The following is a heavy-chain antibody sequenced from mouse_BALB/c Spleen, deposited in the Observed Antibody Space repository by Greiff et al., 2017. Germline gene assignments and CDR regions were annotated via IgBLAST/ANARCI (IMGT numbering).Heavy chain of an antibody. V-gene: IGHV1-20*02. CDR3: ARGRGNYYFDY. J-gene: IGHJ2*01. Sequence: EVQLQQSGPELVKPGASVKISCKASGYSFTGYFMNWVMQSHGKSLEWIGRINPYNGDTFYNQKFKGKATLTVDKSSSTAHMELRSLASEDSAVYYCARGRGNYYFDYWGQGTTLTVSS. CDR2: INPYNGDT. D-gene: IGHD2-1*01. CDR1: GYSFTGYF.